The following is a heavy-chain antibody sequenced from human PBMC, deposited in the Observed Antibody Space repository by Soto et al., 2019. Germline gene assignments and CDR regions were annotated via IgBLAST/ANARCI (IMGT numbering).Heavy chain of an antibody. D-gene: IGHD2-2*02. Sequence: ASVKVSCKASGGTFSSYAISWVRQAPGQGLKWMGGIIPIFGTANYAQKFQGRVTITADESTSTAYMELSSLRSEDTAVYYCARNYRGAAILRPDYYYYYGMDVWGQGTTVTVSS. V-gene: IGHV1-69*13. CDR1: GGTFSSYA. CDR2: IIPIFGTA. J-gene: IGHJ6*02. CDR3: ARNYRGAAILRPDYYYYYGMDV.